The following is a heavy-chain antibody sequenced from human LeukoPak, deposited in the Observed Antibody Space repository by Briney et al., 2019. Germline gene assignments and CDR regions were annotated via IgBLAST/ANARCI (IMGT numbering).Heavy chain of an antibody. V-gene: IGHV3-7*01. Sequence: PGGSLRLSCAASGFTFSSYWMSWVRQAPGKGLEWVANIKQDGSEKYYVDSVKGRFTISRDNAKNSLYLQMNSLRAEDTAVYYCARANRGGSGYFVYWGQGTLVTVSS. D-gene: IGHD3-10*01. J-gene: IGHJ4*02. CDR2: IKQDGSEK. CDR1: GFTFSSYW. CDR3: ARANRGGSGYFVY.